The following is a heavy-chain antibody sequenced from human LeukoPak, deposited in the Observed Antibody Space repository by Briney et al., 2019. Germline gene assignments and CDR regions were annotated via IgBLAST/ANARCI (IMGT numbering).Heavy chain of an antibody. CDR1: GYTFTIYD. V-gene: IGHV1-8*01. CDR2: MNPNSGNT. Sequence: ASVTVSFTASGYTFTIYDISWVRQAPGQGLEWVGRMNPNSGNTDYAQKFQGRVTMTRNTSISTAYMELSSLRSDDTAVYYCARVHYSGTYFSQNYFDYWGQGTLATVSS. J-gene: IGHJ4*02. CDR3: ARVHYSGTYFSQNYFDY. D-gene: IGHD1-26*01.